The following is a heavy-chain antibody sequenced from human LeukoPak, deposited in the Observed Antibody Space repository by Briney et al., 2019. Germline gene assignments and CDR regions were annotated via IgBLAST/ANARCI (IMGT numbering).Heavy chain of an antibody. D-gene: IGHD3-22*01. J-gene: IGHJ4*02. CDR3: ARDDYYDSSGLFDY. CDR1: GYTFTSYD. CDR2: MNPNSGNT. Sequence: GASVKVSCKASGYTFTSYDINWVRQATGQGLEWMGWMNPNSGNTGYAQKFQGRVTITRNTSISTAYMELSSLRSEGTAVYYCARDDYYDSSGLFDYWGQGTLVTVSS. V-gene: IGHV1-8*03.